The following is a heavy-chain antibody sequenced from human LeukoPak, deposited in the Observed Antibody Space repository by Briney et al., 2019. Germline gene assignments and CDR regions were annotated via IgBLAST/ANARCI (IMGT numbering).Heavy chain of an antibody. D-gene: IGHD2-2*03. Sequence: GGSLRLSCAASGFTFSSYDMHWVRQATGKGLEWVSAIGTAGDTYYPGSVKGRFTIPRENAKNSLYLQMNSLRAGDTAVYYCVGSPQENWFDPWGQGTLVTVSS. V-gene: IGHV3-13*01. CDR2: IGTAGDT. J-gene: IGHJ5*02. CDR1: GFTFSSYD. CDR3: VGSPQENWFDP.